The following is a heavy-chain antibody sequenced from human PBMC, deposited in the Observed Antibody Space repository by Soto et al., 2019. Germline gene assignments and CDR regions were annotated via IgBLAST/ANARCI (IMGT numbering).Heavy chain of an antibody. CDR1: GFTFSSSA. Sequence: GGSLRLSCAASGFTFSSSAMHWVRQAPGKGLEWVAVISYDGSNKYYADSVKGRFTISRDNSKNTLYLQMNSLRAEDTAVYYCARVDGYNRFYFDYWGQGTLVTVSS. V-gene: IGHV3-30-3*01. CDR2: ISYDGSNK. D-gene: IGHD5-12*01. J-gene: IGHJ4*02. CDR3: ARVDGYNRFYFDY.